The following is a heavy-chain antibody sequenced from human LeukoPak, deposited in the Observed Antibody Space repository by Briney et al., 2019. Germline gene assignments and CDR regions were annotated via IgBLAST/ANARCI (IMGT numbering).Heavy chain of an antibody. CDR2: MNPNSGNT. J-gene: IGHJ6*02. D-gene: IGHD3-9*01. V-gene: IGHV1-8*01. CDR1: GYTFTSYD. CDR3: ARLKALRYFDWLLYRTQMRDYYYGMDV. Sequence: GASVKVSCKASGYTFTSYDINWVRQATGQGLEWMGWMNPNSGNTGYAQKFQGRVTMTRNTSISTAYMELSSLRSEDTAVYYCARLKALRYFDWLLYRTQMRDYYYGMDVWGQGTTVTVSS.